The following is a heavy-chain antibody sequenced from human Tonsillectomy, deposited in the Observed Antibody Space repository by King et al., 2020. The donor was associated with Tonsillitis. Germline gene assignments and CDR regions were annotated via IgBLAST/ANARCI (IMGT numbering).Heavy chain of an antibody. V-gene: IGHV4-59*08. CDR1: GGSIISYY. Sequence: QLQESGPGLVKASETLSLTCSVSGGSIISYYWGWIRQPPGQGLEWIGFIHSSGTINYNPSLKSRLTLSVDTSNNQISLSLTSVTATDTAVYYCARHGGSVAGTGFNDYWGQGTLVTVSS. D-gene: IGHD6-19*01. J-gene: IGHJ4*02. CDR3: ARHGGSVAGTGFNDY. CDR2: IHSSGTI.